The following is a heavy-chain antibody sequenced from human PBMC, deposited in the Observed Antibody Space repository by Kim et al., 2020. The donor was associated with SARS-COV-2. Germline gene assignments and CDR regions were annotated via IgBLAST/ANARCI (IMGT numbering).Heavy chain of an antibody. CDR3: ARRFLEWLSPRDGMDV. Sequence: SETLSLTCTVSGGSISSSSYYWGWIRQPPGKGLEWIGSIYYSGSTYYNPSLKSRVTISVDTSKNQFSLKLSSVTAADTAVYYCARRFLEWLSPRDGMDVWGQGTTVTVSS. V-gene: IGHV4-39*01. CDR2: IYYSGST. D-gene: IGHD3-3*01. CDR1: GGSISSSSYY. J-gene: IGHJ6*02.